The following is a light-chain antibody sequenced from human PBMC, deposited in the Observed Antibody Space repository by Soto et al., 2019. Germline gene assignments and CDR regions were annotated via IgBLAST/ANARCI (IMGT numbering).Light chain of an antibody. J-gene: IGLJ1*01. CDR1: TSDIGAYDY. CDR3: FSYTSSAPSV. V-gene: IGLV2-11*01. CDR2: SVN. Sequence: QSALIQPPSMSGSPGQSVTISCTGTTSDIGAYDYVSCFQHHPGTVPKPMLYSVNSRPSRVPDRFSDSKSANPASMTISGLQPVDGADVFCFSYTSSAPSVLGTGTKVTVL.